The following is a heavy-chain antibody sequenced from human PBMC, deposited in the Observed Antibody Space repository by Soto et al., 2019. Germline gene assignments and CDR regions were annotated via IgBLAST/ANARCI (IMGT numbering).Heavy chain of an antibody. CDR3: PHAETPTPMPRWVFAH. J-gene: IGHJ4*02. V-gene: IGHV3-23*01. Sequence: PGVSLRLSCVAAGVTFSSYAMSWVRQAPGKGLEWVSASSSIDCSVYYADSVRGRFTISRDNSKNMGYLQMNSPRADETAVEFCPHAETPTPMPRWVFAHRRKRPPVPVSP. CDR1: GVTFSSYA. D-gene: IGHD2-2*01. CDR2: SSSIDCSV.